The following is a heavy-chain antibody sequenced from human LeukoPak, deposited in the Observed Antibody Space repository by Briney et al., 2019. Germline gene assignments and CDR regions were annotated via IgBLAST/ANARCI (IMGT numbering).Heavy chain of an antibody. V-gene: IGHV5-51*01. CDR2: IYPGDSDT. D-gene: IGHD7-27*01. Sequence: GESLKISCKGSGYIFINYWIGWVRQPPGKGLEWMGIIYPGDSDTRYSPSFQGQVTVSADKSIRTAYLRWSSLKASDTAMYYCVRTDRNGDPLDYWGQGTLVTVSS. J-gene: IGHJ4*02. CDR1: GYIFINYW. CDR3: VRTDRNGDPLDY.